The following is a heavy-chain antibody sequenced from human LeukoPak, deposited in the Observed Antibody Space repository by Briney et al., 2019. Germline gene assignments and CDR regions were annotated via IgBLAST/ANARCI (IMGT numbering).Heavy chain of an antibody. CDR3: ARDNYYDSSGYYYEYFQH. Sequence: SVKVSCKASGGTFSSYAISWVRQAPGQGLEWMGRIIPILGIANYAQKFQGRATITADKSTSTAYMELSSLRSEDTAVYYCARDNYYDSSGYYYEYFQHWGQGTLVTVSS. CDR1: GGTFSSYA. J-gene: IGHJ1*01. CDR2: IIPILGIA. V-gene: IGHV1-69*04. D-gene: IGHD3-22*01.